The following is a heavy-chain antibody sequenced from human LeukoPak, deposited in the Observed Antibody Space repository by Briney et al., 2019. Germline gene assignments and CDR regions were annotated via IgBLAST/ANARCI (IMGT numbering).Heavy chain of an antibody. J-gene: IGHJ4*02. CDR2: IYYSGST. Sequence: SETLSLTCTVSGGSISSSSYYWGWIRQPPGKGLEWIGSIYYSGSTYYNPSLKSRVTISVDTSKNQFSLKLSSVTAADTAVYYCARGGVDIVATIDYWGQGTLVTVSS. CDR3: ARGGVDIVATIDY. CDR1: GGSISSSSYY. D-gene: IGHD5-12*01. V-gene: IGHV4-39*07.